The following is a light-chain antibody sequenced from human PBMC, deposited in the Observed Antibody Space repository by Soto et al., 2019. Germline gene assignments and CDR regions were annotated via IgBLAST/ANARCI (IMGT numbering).Light chain of an antibody. CDR3: CSYATISTLV. Sequence: QSVLTQPASVSGSPGQSITISCTGTSSDVASYNLVSWYQQHPGKAPKLMIYNVSKRPSGVSNRFSGSKSGNTASLTISGLQAEDEADYYCCSYATISTLVFGGGTKVTVL. V-gene: IGLV2-23*02. J-gene: IGLJ3*02. CDR2: NVS. CDR1: SSDVASYNL.